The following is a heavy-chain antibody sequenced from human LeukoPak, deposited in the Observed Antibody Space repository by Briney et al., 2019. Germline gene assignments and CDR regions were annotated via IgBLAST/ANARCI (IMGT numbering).Heavy chain of an antibody. Sequence: GGSLRLSCAASGFTFTYLSMNWVRQSPGKGLEWLSYLSSSSGAIYYADSVKGRFTISKDNARNTLYLQMNSLRDEDTGVYYCARSGKPYGLDVWGQGTTVTVSS. CDR2: LSSSSGAI. V-gene: IGHV3-48*02. J-gene: IGHJ6*02. D-gene: IGHD3-10*01. CDR3: ARSGKPYGLDV. CDR1: GFTFTYLS.